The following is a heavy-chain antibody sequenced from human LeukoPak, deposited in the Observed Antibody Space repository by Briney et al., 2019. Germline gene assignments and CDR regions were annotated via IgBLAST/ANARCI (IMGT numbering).Heavy chain of an antibody. V-gene: IGHV1-18*01. CDR2: ISAYNGNT. CDR1: GYTFTSDG. J-gene: IGHJ4*02. Sequence: ASVKVSCKASGYTFTSDGISWVRQAPGQGLEWMGWISAYNGNTNYAQKLQGSVTMTTDTSTSTAYMELRSLRSDDTAVYYCARDSEYDSSGYWGQGTLVTVSS. D-gene: IGHD3-22*01. CDR3: ARDSEYDSSGY.